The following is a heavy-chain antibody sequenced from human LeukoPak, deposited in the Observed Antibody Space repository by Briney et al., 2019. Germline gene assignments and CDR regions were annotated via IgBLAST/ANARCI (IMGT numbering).Heavy chain of an antibody. V-gene: IGHV1-46*01. Sequence: ASVRVSCKASGYTFTSYYMHWVRQAPGQGLEWMGIINPSGGSTSYAQKFQGRVTMTRDMSTSTVYMELSSLRSEDTAVYYCARDPSQQLVTPDYWGQGTLVTVSS. CDR3: ARDPSQQLVTPDY. D-gene: IGHD6-13*01. CDR2: INPSGGST. J-gene: IGHJ4*02. CDR1: GYTFTSYY.